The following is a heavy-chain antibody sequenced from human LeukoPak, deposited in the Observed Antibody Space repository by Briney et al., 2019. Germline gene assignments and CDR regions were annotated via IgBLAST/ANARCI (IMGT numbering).Heavy chain of an antibody. D-gene: IGHD5-18*01. V-gene: IGHV3-48*03. CDR2: ISSGGSTI. J-gene: IGHJ4*02. Sequence: GGSLRLSCATSGFTFNSYEINWVRQAPGKGLEWVSYISSGGSTIYYADSVKGRFTISRDNAKNSVYLQMNSLRVENTAVYYCAREIPGRIHRYYFDYWGQGTLVTVSS. CDR3: AREIPGRIHRYYFDY. CDR1: GFTFNSYE.